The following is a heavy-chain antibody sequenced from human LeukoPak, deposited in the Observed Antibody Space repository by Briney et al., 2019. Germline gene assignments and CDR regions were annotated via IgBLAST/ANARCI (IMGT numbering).Heavy chain of an antibody. CDR3: AKRGVVIRGILVIGYHQEAYHYDF. J-gene: IGHJ4*02. V-gene: IGHV3-23*01. CDR1: GISLSNYA. CDR2: ISERGSST. D-gene: IGHD3-10*01. Sequence: GGSLRLSCVVSGISLSNYAMTWVRQAPGKGLEWVSYISERGSSTTYADSVKSRFTISRDTSLNTLYLQMNNLRAEDTAVYFCAKRGVVIRGILVIGYHQEAYHYDFWGQGVLVTVSS.